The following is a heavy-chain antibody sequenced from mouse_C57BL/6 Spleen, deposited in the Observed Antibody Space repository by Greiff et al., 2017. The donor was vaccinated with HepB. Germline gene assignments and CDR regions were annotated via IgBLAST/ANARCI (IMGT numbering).Heavy chain of an antibody. J-gene: IGHJ3*01. CDR3: ARGEYYSNEFAY. V-gene: IGHV5-9*01. CDR2: ISGGGGNT. CDR1: GFPFSSYT. D-gene: IGHD2-5*01. Sequence: EVHLVESGGGLVKPGGSLKLSCAASGFPFSSYTMSGVRQTPEKRLEWVATISGGGGNTYYPDSVKGRFTISRDNAKNTLYLQMSSLRSEDTALYYCARGEYYSNEFAYWGQGTLVTVSS.